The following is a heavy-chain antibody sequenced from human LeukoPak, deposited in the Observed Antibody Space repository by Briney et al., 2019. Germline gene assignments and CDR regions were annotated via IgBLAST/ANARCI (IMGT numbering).Heavy chain of an antibody. V-gene: IGHV4-4*02. CDR2: IYHSGST. CDR1: GGSISSSNW. CDR3: ARSHDSSSFLDY. D-gene: IGHD6-13*01. Sequence: SETLSLTCAVSGGSISSSNWWSWGRQPPGKGLEWIGEIYHSGSTNYNPSLKSRFTISVDKSKNQFPLKLSSVTAADTAVYYCARSHDSSSFLDYWGQGTLVTVSS. J-gene: IGHJ4*02.